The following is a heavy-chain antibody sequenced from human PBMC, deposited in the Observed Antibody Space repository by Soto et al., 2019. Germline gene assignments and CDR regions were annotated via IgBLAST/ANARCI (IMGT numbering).Heavy chain of an antibody. CDR3: ARDHDYGGNSEVRDYYYGMDV. CDR2: IIPIFGTA. V-gene: IGHV1-69*13. D-gene: IGHD4-17*01. CDR1: GGTFSSYA. J-gene: IGHJ6*02. Sequence: ASVKVSCKASGGTFSSYAISWVRQAPGQGLEWMGGIIPIFGTANYAQKFQGRVTITADESTSTAYMELSSLRSEDTAVYYCARDHDYGGNSEVRDYYYGMDVWGQGTTVTVSS.